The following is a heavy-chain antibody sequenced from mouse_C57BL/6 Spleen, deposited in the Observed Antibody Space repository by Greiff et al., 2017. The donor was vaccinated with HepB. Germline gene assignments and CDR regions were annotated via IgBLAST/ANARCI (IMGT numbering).Heavy chain of an antibody. J-gene: IGHJ3*01. CDR3: ARPPLYYDYPFAY. CDR1: GFTFSSYA. CDR2: ISDGGSYT. V-gene: IGHV5-4*03. Sequence: EVKLQESGGGLVKPGGSLKLSCAASGFTFSSYAMSWVRQTPEKRLEWVATISDGGSYTYYPDNVKGRFTISRDNAKNNLYLQISHLKSEDTAMYYCARPPLYYDYPFAYWGQGTLVTVSA. D-gene: IGHD2-4*01.